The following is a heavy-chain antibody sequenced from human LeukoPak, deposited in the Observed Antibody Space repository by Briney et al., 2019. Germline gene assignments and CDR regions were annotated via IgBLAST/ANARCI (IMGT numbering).Heavy chain of an antibody. J-gene: IGHJ6*02. D-gene: IGHD3-3*01. CDR1: GFTFSSYA. CDR3: ARGRTYYDFCSGYYRYYYYGIDV. CDR2: ISYDGSNK. Sequence: GGSLRLSCAASGFTFSSYAMHWVRQAPGEGLEWVAVISYDGSNKYYADSVKGRFTISRDNSKNTLYPHMNSLRAEDTAVYYCARGRTYYDFCSGYYRYYYYGIDVWGQGTTVTVSS. V-gene: IGHV3-30-3*01.